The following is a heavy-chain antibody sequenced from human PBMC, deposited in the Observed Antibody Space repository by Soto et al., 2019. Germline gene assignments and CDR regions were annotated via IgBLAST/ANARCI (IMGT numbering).Heavy chain of an antibody. CDR3: TTETAAAGIYYYYYYGMDV. CDR1: GFTFSNAW. D-gene: IGHD6-13*01. Sequence: GGSLILSCAASGFTFSNAWMNWVRQAPGKGLEWVGRIKSKTDGGTTEYAAPVKGRFTISRDDSKNTLYLQMNSLKTEDTAVYYCTTETAAAGIYYYYYYGMDVWGQGTTVTVSS. J-gene: IGHJ6*02. CDR2: IKSKTDGGTT. V-gene: IGHV3-15*07.